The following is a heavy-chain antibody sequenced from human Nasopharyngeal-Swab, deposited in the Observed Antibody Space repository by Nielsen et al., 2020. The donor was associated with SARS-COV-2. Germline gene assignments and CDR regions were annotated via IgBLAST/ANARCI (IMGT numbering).Heavy chain of an antibody. J-gene: IGHJ6*02. Sequence: GESLKISYAASGFTFSAYDMNWVRQAPGKGLEWVSYISSTGSTINYADSVKGRVTISRDNAKNSLYLQMNSLRAEDTAVYYCAKDSYSSTYYGMDVWGQGTTVTVSS. V-gene: IGHV3-48*03. CDR3: AKDSYSSTYYGMDV. D-gene: IGHD6-13*01. CDR1: GFTFSAYD. CDR2: ISSTGSTI.